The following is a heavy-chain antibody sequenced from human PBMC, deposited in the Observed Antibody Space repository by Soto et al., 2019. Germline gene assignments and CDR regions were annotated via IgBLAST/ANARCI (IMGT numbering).Heavy chain of an antibody. V-gene: IGHV5-51*01. CDR2: IYPGDSET. D-gene: IGHD3-3*01. CDR3: ARLVGAYDSYFDH. J-gene: IGHJ4*02. Sequence: GESLKISCKASGYDFAMTWIGWVRQLPGKGLDWLGIIYPGDSETRYSPSFRGQVTFSVDMSISTAYLQWSSLKTSDIAIYYCARLVGAYDSYFDHWGQGTQVTVSS. CDR1: GYDFAMTW.